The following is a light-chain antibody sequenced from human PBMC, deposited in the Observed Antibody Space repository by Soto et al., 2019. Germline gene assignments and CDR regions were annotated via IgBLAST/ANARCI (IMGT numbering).Light chain of an antibody. CDR2: SHT. CDR3: AAWDDSLNGLV. V-gene: IGLV1-44*01. CDR1: SSNIGSNT. Sequence: QSVLTQPPSASETPGQRVTISCSGSSSNIGSNTVNWYQQLPGTAPKLLIYSHTQRPSGVPDRFSVSKSGASASLAISGLQAEDEADYYCAAWDDSLNGLVFGGGTKLTVL. J-gene: IGLJ2*01.